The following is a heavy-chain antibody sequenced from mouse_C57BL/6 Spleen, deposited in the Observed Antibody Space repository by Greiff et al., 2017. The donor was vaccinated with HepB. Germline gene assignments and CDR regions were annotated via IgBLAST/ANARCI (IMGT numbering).Heavy chain of an antibody. D-gene: IGHD2-1*01. CDR3: ARRGDGKGAMDY. Sequence: QVQLQQSGAELVKPGASVKISCKASGYAFSSYWMNWVKQRPGKGLEWIGQIYPGDGDTNYNGKFKGKATLTADKSSSTAYMQLSSLTSEDSAVYFCARRGDGKGAMDYWGQGTSVTVSS. CDR1: GYAFSSYW. V-gene: IGHV1-80*01. CDR2: IYPGDGDT. J-gene: IGHJ4*01.